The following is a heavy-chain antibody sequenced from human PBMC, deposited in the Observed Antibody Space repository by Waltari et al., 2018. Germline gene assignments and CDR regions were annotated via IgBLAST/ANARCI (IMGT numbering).Heavy chain of an antibody. CDR1: GFHLSNYW. J-gene: IGHJ4*02. CDR3: ARLSNWAGDY. D-gene: IGHD1-1*01. CDR2: IISDGSST. V-gene: IGHV3-74*01. Sequence: EVQLVESGGGLVQPGGSLRLSCAASGFHLSNYWLYGVRQAPGKGLVWVSRIISDGSSTTYADSVKGRFTISRDNAKNTLYLQMNSLRAEDTAVYYCARLSNWAGDYWGQGTLVTVSS.